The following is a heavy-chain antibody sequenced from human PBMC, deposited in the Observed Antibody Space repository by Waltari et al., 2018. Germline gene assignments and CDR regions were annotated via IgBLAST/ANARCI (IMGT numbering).Heavy chain of an antibody. D-gene: IGHD1-1*01. V-gene: IGHV4-39*07. Sequence: QLQLHESGPGLVKPSETLSLPFTVSGASINSPSSSWTWIRQTPGKGLEWIGSIFYSGVAYYNPPLKSRLTISLDTSKSQFSLKLRSVTAADTAIYYCARNFGGYNWQNYYFDSWGQGALVTVSS. CDR1: GASINSPSSS. CDR2: IFYSGVA. CDR3: ARNFGGYNWQNYYFDS. J-gene: IGHJ4*02.